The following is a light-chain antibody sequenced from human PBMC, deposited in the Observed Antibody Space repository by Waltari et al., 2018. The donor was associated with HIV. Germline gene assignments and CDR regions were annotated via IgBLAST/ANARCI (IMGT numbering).Light chain of an antibody. Sequence: DIQMTQSPSPLSASVGDTVVISCRASQSITYFLNWYQLKPGKAPALLISGASSLQSGVPSRFVGSGSGTDFTLTIKNLQPGDFATYLCQQSDSFPYTFGPGTKLDI. CDR1: QSITYF. CDR3: QQSDSFPYT. V-gene: IGKV1-39*01. CDR2: GAS. J-gene: IGKJ2*01.